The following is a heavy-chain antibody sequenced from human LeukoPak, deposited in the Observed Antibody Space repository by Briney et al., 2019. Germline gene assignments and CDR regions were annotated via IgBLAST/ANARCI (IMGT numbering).Heavy chain of an antibody. CDR3: ARDCLSGHYHPVDY. D-gene: IGHD3-22*01. J-gene: IGHJ4*02. CDR1: GFTFSSHW. Sequence: GGSLRLSCAGSGFTFSSHWIGWVRQAPGKGLEWVANIKEDGSEKNYVDSVKGRFTISRDNAKKSVYLQMNSLRAEDTAVYYCARDCLSGHYHPVDYWGQGTLVTVSS. CDR2: IKEDGSEK. V-gene: IGHV3-7*03.